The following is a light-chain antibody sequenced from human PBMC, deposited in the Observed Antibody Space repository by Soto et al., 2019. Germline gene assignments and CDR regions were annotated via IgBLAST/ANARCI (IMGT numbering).Light chain of an antibody. CDR2: GAS. CDR1: QSVSNNY. CDR3: QQYGSSPRT. V-gene: IGKV3-20*01. J-gene: IGKJ1*01. Sequence: EIVLTQSPGTLSLSPGERAILSCRASQSVSNNYLAWYRQKPGQAPSLLIYGASSRATGIPDRFSGSGSGTDFTLTISRLEPEDFAVYYCQQYGSSPRTFGRGTKVEMK.